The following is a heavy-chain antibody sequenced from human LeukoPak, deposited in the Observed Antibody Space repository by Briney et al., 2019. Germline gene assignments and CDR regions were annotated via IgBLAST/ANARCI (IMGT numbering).Heavy chain of an antibody. J-gene: IGHJ4*02. CDR1: GFTFSSYA. V-gene: IGHV3-23*01. CDR3: AKDRAPYYYHSSGYADY. Sequence: GGSLRLSCAASGFTFSSYAMSWVRQAPGKGLEWVSAISGSGGSTYYADSVKGRFTISRDNSKNTLYLQMNSLRAEDTAVYYCAKDRAPYYYHSSGYADYWGQGTLVTVSS. D-gene: IGHD3-22*01. CDR2: ISGSGGST.